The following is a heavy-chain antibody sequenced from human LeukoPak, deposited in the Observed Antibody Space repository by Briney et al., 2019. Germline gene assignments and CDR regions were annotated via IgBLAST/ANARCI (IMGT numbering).Heavy chain of an antibody. Sequence: PGGSLRLSCAASGFTFSSSAMSWVRQAPGKGLEWVSSISGSGTSTYYADSVKGRFTISRDNSKNTLYLQMNSLRAEDTAVYYCAKPPGYYGSGSKNWFDPWGQGTLVTVSS. J-gene: IGHJ5*02. V-gene: IGHV3-23*01. CDR3: AKPPGYYGSGSKNWFDP. D-gene: IGHD3-10*01. CDR1: GFTFSSSA. CDR2: ISGSGTST.